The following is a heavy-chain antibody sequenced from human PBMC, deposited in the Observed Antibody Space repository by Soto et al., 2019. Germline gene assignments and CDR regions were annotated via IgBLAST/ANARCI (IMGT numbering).Heavy chain of an antibody. CDR1: GDSVSSGGCY. Sequence: SDSLALSCPVSGDSVSSGGCYWSWIRQPPGKGLEWIGYIYSSGSANYNPSLKSRVTISRDTSKNQISLKVASVTAADTAGYYCARGFSSVSMDAWGQGTTVTVSS. V-gene: IGHV4-61*08. D-gene: IGHD6-19*01. J-gene: IGHJ6*02. CDR2: IYSSGSA. CDR3: ARGFSSVSMDA.